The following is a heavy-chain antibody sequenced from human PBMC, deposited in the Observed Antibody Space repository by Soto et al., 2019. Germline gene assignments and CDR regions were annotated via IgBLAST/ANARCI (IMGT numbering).Heavy chain of an antibody. CDR1: GGSISSGGYY. CDR2: IYYSGST. J-gene: IGHJ5*02. V-gene: IGHV4-31*03. CDR3: ARYPYCSSTSCYAGSGWFDP. D-gene: IGHD2-2*01. Sequence: SETLSLTCTVSGGSISSGGYYWSWIRQHPGKGLEWIGYIYYSGSTYYNPSLKSRVTISVDTSKNQFSLKLSSVTAADTAVYYCARYPYCSSTSCYAGSGWFDPWGQGTLVTVSS.